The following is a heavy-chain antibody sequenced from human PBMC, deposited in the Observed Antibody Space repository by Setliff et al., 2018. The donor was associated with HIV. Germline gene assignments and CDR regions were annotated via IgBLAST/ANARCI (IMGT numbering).Heavy chain of an antibody. J-gene: IGHJ6*01. Sequence: SETLSLTCGVSGYSISSGYYWGWIRQPPGKGLEWIGSIYHNGITYYNPSLKSRVTISVDTSQNQFSLKLSSVTAADTAVYYCARGPSGRAPAPARAPHYYGLDLWGPGTTVTVSS. CDR1: GYSISSGYY. D-gene: IGHD2-2*01. CDR3: ARGPSGRAPAPARAPHYYGLDL. V-gene: IGHV4-38-2*01. CDR2: IYHNGIT.